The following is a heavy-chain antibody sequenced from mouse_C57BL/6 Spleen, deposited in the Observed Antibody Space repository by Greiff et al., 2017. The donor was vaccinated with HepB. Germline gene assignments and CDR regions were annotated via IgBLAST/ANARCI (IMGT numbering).Heavy chain of an antibody. D-gene: IGHD2-4*01. Sequence: VKLMESGAELVKPGASVKLSCKASGYTFTAYTIHWVKQRSGQGLEWIGWFYPGSGSIKYNEKFKDKATLTAYKSSSTVYMELSRLTSEDSAIFSCARQEEKFHHSFIYYDYDGWYFDVWGTGTTVTVAS. V-gene: IGHV1-62-2*01. CDR1: GYTFTAYT. CDR3: ARQEEKFHHSFIYYDYDGWYFDV. CDR2: FYPGSGSI. J-gene: IGHJ1*03.